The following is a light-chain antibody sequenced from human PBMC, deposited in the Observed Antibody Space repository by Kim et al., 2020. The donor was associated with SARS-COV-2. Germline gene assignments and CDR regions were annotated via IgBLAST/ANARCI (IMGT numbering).Light chain of an antibody. Sequence: SYELTQPPSVSVAPGQTARITCGGNNIVTKNVHWYRQKAGQAPVLVIYYDHDRPSGIPERFSGSHSGNTATLTISRVAAEDEADYYCTVWDSNSDPVVFG. CDR3: TVWDSNSDPVV. CDR2: YDH. V-gene: IGLV3-21*04. CDR1: NIVTKN. J-gene: IGLJ2*01.